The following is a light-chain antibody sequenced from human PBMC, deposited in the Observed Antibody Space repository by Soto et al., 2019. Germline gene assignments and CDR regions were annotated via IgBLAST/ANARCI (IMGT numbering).Light chain of an antibody. V-gene: IGLV2-14*01. CDR1: SSDVGGYNY. J-gene: IGLJ2*01. CDR2: EVS. CDR3: SSYTSSSTVV. Sequence: QSALTQPASVSGSPGQSITISCTGTSSDVGGYNYVSWYQQHPGKAPKLMIYEVSNRPSGVSNRFSGSKSGNTASLTISGLQVEYEADYYCSSYTSSSTVVFGGGTKLTVL.